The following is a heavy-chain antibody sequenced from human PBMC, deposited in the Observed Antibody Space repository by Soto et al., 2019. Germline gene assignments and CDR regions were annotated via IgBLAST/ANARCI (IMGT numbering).Heavy chain of an antibody. CDR3: ARRRLPRYYYYYGMDV. CDR1: GGSISSSSYY. V-gene: IGHV4-39*01. J-gene: IGHJ6*02. CDR2: IYYSGST. Sequence: QLQLQESGPGLVKPSETLSLTCTVSGGSISSSSYYWGWIRQPPGKGLEWIGSIYYSGSTYYNPPLKSLVTISVDTSKNQFSLKLSSVTAADTAVYYCARRRLPRYYYYYGMDVWGQGTTVTVSS.